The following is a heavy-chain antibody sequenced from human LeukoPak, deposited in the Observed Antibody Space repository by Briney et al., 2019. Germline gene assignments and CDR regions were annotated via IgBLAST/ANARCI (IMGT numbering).Heavy chain of an antibody. CDR2: INHRGST. D-gene: IGHD3-10*01. J-gene: IGHJ3*02. CDR3: AREGSPRYYYGSGSSPLPI. CDR1: GGSFSGYY. Sequence: SETLSLTCAVYGGSFSGYYWSWIRQPPGKGLEWIGEINHRGSTNYNPSLKSRATISVDTSKNQFSLKLSSVTAADTAVYYCAREGSPRYYYGSGSSPLPIWGQGTMVTVSS. V-gene: IGHV4-34*01.